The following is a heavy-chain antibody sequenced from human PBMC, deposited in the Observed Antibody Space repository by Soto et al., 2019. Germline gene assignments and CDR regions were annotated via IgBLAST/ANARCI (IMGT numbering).Heavy chain of an antibody. CDR1: GGSFSAYY. V-gene: IGHV4-34*01. CDR2: INHSGST. CDR3: VTGREVGGIIDY. Sequence: PSETLSLTCAGSGGSFSAYYWSWIRQPPGKGLEWIVEINHSGSTNYNPSLKSRVTISVDTSKNQFSLKLSAVTAADTAVYYCVTGREVGGIIDYWCQGTLLTVSS. J-gene: IGHJ4*02. D-gene: IGHD6-19*01.